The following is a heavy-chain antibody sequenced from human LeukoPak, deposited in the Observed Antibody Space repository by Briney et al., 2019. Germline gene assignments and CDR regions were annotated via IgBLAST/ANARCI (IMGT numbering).Heavy chain of an antibody. CDR1: GGSVSDYY. J-gene: IGHJ3*02. CDR2: IYHIGST. CDR3: ARARYSSGYDAFDI. Sequence: PSETLSLTCTISGGSVSDYYWSWIRQSPGKGLEWIGYIYHIGSTSYSPSLKSRVTISADTSQNQFSLKLSSVTAADTAVYYCARARYSSGYDAFDIWGQGTMVTVSS. D-gene: IGHD6-19*01. V-gene: IGHV4-59*02.